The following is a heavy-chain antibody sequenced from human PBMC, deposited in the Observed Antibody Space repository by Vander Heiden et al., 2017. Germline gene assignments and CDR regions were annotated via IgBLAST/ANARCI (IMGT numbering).Heavy chain of an antibody. V-gene: IGHV5-51*01. CDR2: MYPGDSDT. CDR3: VRRTGYCNNGVCYFDY. D-gene: IGHD2-8*01. Sequence: EVQLVQSGAEVKKPGESLKISCKVSGYSFTTYWIGWVRQMPGKGLEWMGKMYPGDSDTRYSPSFEGQVTMSADKSSSTAYLQWSSLKASDTAIYYCVRRTGYCNNGVCYFDYWGQGTLVTVSS. CDR1: GYSFTTYW. J-gene: IGHJ4*02.